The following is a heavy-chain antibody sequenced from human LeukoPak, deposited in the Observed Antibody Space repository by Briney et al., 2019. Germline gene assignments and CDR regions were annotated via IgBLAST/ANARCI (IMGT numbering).Heavy chain of an antibody. CDR1: GGTFSSYA. J-gene: IGHJ6*04. Sequence: SVKVSCKASGGTFSSYAISWVRQAPGQGLEWMGGIIPIFGTANYAQKFQGRVTITADKSTSTAYMELSSLRSEDTAVYCCARGDIEVPFSRYYYYYGMDVWGKGTTVTVSS. D-gene: IGHD2-2*01. V-gene: IGHV1-69*06. CDR3: ARGDIEVPFSRYYYYYGMDV. CDR2: IIPIFGTA.